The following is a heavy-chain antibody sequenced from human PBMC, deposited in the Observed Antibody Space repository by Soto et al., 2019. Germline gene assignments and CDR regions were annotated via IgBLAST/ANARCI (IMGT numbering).Heavy chain of an antibody. D-gene: IGHD3-3*01. Sequence: EVQLLESGGGLVQPGGSLRLSCAASGFTFSSYAMSWVRQAPGKGLEWVSAISGSGGSTYYADSVKGRFTISRDNSKNRLYLKMNSLRAEDTAVYYCAKEISIFGVVTKQPDAFDIWGQGTMVTVSS. CDR3: AKEISIFGVVTKQPDAFDI. CDR2: ISGSGGST. J-gene: IGHJ3*02. V-gene: IGHV3-23*01. CDR1: GFTFSSYA.